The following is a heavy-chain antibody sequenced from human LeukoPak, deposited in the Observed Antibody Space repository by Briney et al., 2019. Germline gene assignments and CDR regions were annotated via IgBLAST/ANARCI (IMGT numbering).Heavy chain of an antibody. Sequence: GSVTVSCKASGDTFTSDGIRWGRQGPGQGVGGRGWINAYNGKTNYEQTLQGRGTMTTATSTSTAYMELTSLRSDYTAVYYCARGRGARGYSYYPGQEISFDPWGQGTLVTVSS. J-gene: IGHJ5*02. V-gene: IGHV1-18*04. CDR1: GDTFTSDG. D-gene: IGHD5-18*01. CDR2: INAYNGKT. CDR3: ARGRGARGYSYYPGQEISFDP.